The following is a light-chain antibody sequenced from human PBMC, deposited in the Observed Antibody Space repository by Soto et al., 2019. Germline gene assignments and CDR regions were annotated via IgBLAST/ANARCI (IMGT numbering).Light chain of an antibody. V-gene: IGKV3-15*01. J-gene: IGKJ4*01. CDR3: QQYNVWPLT. CDR2: VAS. CDR1: QSVRSN. Sequence: EIVMTQSPATLSVSPRERATLSCRASQSVRSNLAWYQQKPGQTPKLLIYVASTRATGIPARFSGSGSGTEFTLTISSLQSEDFAVYYCQQYNVWPLTFGGGTKVEFK.